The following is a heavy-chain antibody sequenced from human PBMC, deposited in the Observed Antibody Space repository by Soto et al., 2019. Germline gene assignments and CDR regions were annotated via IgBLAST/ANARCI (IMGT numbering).Heavy chain of an antibody. D-gene: IGHD5-18*01. J-gene: IGHJ3*02. CDR1: GFSFSSYS. Sequence: EVQLLESGGDLRQPGGSLRLSCAASGFSFSSYSMSWVRHVPGKGLQWVSGMSATGGSTYYSDTVKGRFTTSRENSRKTMYLQMNSLRADDTAVYYCAKSWGDTWQESALDIWGLGTMVTVSA. CDR3: AKSWGDTWQESALDI. CDR2: MSATGGST. V-gene: IGHV3-23*01.